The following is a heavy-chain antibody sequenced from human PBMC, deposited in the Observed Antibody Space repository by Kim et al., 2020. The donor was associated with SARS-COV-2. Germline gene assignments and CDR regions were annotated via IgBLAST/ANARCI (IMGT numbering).Heavy chain of an antibody. CDR1: GFTFSSFA. Sequence: GGSLRLSCAASGFTFSSFAMTWVRQLPGKGLEWLSVINGDGGLTFYADSVKGRFTISRDNSKNTLYLQMNGLRADDTAVYYCAKGVQYGSGGMPNYFDYWGQGTLVTVSS. D-gene: IGHD2-2*01. CDR3: AKGVQYGSGGMPNYFDY. J-gene: IGHJ4*02. V-gene: IGHV3-23*01. CDR2: INGDGGLT.